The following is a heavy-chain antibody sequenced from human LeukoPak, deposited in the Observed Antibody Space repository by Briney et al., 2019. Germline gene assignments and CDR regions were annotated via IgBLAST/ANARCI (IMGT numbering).Heavy chain of an antibody. D-gene: IGHD3-10*01. Sequence: GGSLRLSCAASGTSFSNFVMTWVRQAPGKGLEWISTISGSAVNTYYADSVKGRFTISRDNSKNTLYLQMNSLRAEDTAIYYCASEGRLVRPGELLRFFDYWGQGTLVTVSS. CDR2: ISGSAVNT. J-gene: IGHJ4*02. CDR3: ASEGRLVRPGELLRFFDY. V-gene: IGHV3-23*01. CDR1: GTSFSNFV.